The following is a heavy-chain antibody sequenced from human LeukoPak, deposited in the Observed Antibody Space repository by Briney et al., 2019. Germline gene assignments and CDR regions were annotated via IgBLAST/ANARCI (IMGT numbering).Heavy chain of an antibody. V-gene: IGHV3-21*01. CDR1: DFTFSRYS. D-gene: IGHD4-17*01. CDR3: ARHGDGFYYGMDV. J-gene: IGHJ6*01. CDR2: ISSSCHDI. Sequence: GGSLRLSCAASDFTFSRYSMNWFRQAPGEGLEGVSSISSSCHDIYYADLVKGRFTISRDNAKNSLYLQMNSLRVEDTAVYYCARHGDGFYYGMDVWGQGTTVTVSS.